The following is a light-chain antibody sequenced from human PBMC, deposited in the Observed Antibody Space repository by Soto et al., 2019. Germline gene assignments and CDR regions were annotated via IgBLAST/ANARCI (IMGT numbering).Light chain of an antibody. CDR1: SSNIGACYD. V-gene: IGLV1-40*01. Sequence: QSVLTQPPSVSGAPGQRVTISCTGSSSNIGACYDVHWYQQLPGTAPKLLIYGNSNRPSGVPDRFSGSKSGTSASLAITGLQDEDEDDYYCPSYDSSLREVFGTGTKLTVL. CDR3: PSYDSSLREV. J-gene: IGLJ1*01. CDR2: GNS.